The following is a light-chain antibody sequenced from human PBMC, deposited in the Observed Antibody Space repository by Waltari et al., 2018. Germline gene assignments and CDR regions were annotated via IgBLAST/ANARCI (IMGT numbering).Light chain of an antibody. V-gene: IGKV3-11*01. CDR2: DTS. J-gene: IGKJ4*01. CDR3: HQRSDWGT. CDR1: QSISNY. Sequence: EIVLTQSPATLSLSPGERATLSCRASQSISNYLAWYQQKRGQAPRLLLYDTSNRATDIPARFSGSGSGTEFTLTISSLEPEDFAVYYCHQRSDWGTFGGGTKVEI.